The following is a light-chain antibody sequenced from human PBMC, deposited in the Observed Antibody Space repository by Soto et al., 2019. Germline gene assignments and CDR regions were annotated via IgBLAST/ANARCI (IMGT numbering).Light chain of an antibody. CDR1: QSLLHSNGYNY. Sequence: DIVMTQSPLSLPVTPGEPASISCRSSQSLLHSNGYNYLDWYLQKPGQSPQLLIYLGSNRASGVPDRFGGGGSGTDFTLKISRVEAEDVGVYYCMQALQTPWTFGQGTKVEIK. J-gene: IGKJ1*01. V-gene: IGKV2-28*01. CDR2: LGS. CDR3: MQALQTPWT.